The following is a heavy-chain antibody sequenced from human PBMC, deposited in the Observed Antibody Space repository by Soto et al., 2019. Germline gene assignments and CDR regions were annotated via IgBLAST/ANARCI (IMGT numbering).Heavy chain of an antibody. CDR3: ARERLYCSSTSCYAKRLYNWFDP. V-gene: IGHV4-34*01. D-gene: IGHD2-2*01. CDR2: INHSGST. J-gene: IGHJ5*02. CDR1: GGSFSGYY. Sequence: PSETLSLTCAVYGGSFSGYYWSWIRQPPGKGLEWIGEINHSGSTNYNPSLKGRVTISVDTSKNQFSLKLSSVTAADTAVYYCARERLYCSSTSCYAKRLYNWFDPWGQGTLVTVSS.